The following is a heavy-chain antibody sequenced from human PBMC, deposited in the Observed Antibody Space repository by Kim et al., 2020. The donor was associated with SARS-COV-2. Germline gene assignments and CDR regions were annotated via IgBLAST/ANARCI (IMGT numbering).Heavy chain of an antibody. D-gene: IGHD3-22*01. CDR1: GFTFSSYA. V-gene: IGHV3-23*01. J-gene: IGHJ4*02. Sequence: GGSLRLSCAASGFTFSSYAMSWVRQAPGKGLEWVSAISGSGGSTYYADSVKGRFTISRDNSKNTLYLQMNSLRAEDTAVYYCAKGRAPYYYDSSGYYPSDYWGQGTLVTVSS. CDR3: AKGRAPYYYDSSGYYPSDY. CDR2: ISGSGGST.